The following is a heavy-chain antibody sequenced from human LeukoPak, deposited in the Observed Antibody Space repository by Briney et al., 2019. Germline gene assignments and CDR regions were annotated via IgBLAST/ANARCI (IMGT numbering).Heavy chain of an antibody. CDR3: AKGRGYCTGGSCYSAY. D-gene: IGHD2-15*01. J-gene: IGHJ4*02. Sequence: PGGSLRLSCTASGFTFSNYAMSWVRQAPGKGLEWVSTISGSDGSTYYADSVKGRFTISRDNSKNTLYLQMNSLRVEDTAIYYCAKGRGYCTGGSCYSAYWGQGTLVTVSS. CDR2: ISGSDGST. V-gene: IGHV3-23*01. CDR1: GFTFSNYA.